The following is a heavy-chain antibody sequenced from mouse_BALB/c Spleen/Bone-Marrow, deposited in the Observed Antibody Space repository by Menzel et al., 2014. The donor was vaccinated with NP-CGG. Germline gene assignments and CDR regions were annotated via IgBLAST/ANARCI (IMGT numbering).Heavy chain of an antibody. J-gene: IGHJ4*01. CDR3: ARVYGNYDAMDY. CDR1: GYTFTTYT. Sequence: QVQLKESGAELARPGASVKMSCRASGYTFTTYTMHWVKQRPGQGLEWIGYINPSSGYTYYNQKFKDKATLTADKSSSAAYLQLSSLTSEDSAVYYCARVYGNYDAMDYWVKEPQSPSPQ. CDR2: INPSSGYT. V-gene: IGHV1-4*01. D-gene: IGHD2-1*01.